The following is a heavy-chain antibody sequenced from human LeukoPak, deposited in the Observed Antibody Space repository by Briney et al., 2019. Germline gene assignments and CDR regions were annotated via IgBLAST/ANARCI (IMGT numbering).Heavy chain of an antibody. CDR3: ARARGLGPGGWFDP. J-gene: IGHJ5*02. V-gene: IGHV3-11*01. Sequence: GGSLRLSCAASGLTFSDCYMSWIRQAPGKGLEWVSYISNSGTSITYADSVKGRFTISRDNAKNSMYLEMNSLRAEDTAVYYCARARGLGPGGWFDPWGQGTLVTVSS. CDR1: GLTFSDCY. D-gene: IGHD3-10*01. CDR2: ISNSGTSI.